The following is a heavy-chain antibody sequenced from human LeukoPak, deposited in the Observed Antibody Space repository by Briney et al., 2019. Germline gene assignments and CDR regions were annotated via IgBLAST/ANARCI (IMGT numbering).Heavy chain of an antibody. V-gene: IGHV4-31*03. Sequence: SQTLSRTCTVSGGSISSGGYYWSWIRQHPGKGLEWIGYIYYSGSTYYNLSLKSRVTISVDTSKNQFSLKLSSVTAADTAVYYCARARGTHGSYGMDVWGQGTTVTVSS. D-gene: IGHD2-2*03. CDR3: ARARGTHGSYGMDV. CDR2: IYYSGST. J-gene: IGHJ6*02. CDR1: GGSISSGGYY.